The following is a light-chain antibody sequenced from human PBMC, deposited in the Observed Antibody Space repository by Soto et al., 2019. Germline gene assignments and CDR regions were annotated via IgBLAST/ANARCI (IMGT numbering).Light chain of an antibody. CDR1: QSVSNY. J-gene: IGKJ5*01. Sequence: EIVLTQSPATLSLSPGERATLSCRTSQSVSNYLAWYQQKPGQAPRLLIYDASNRATGIPARFSGSGSGTDFTLTISSLDPKHFAVYYCQQGGTFGQGTRLEIK. CDR3: QQGGT. CDR2: DAS. V-gene: IGKV3-11*01.